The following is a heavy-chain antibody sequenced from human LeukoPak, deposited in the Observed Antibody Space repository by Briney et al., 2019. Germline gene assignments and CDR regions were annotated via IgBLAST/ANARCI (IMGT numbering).Heavy chain of an antibody. CDR2: IKPDGSAQ. Sequence: GGSLRLSCATSGFTFNSNWMSWVRHVPGRGLDWVANIKPDGSAQYYAASVKGRFTISRDNAKNSVYLQMNSLRVEDTAVYYCARDLSGHWTYDYWGQGTLVTVSS. CDR3: ARDLSGHWTYDY. CDR1: GFTFNSNW. J-gene: IGHJ4*01. V-gene: IGHV3-7*01. D-gene: IGHD1-1*01.